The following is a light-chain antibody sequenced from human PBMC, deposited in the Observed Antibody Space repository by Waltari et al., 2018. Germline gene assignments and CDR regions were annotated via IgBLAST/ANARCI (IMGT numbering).Light chain of an antibody. CDR2: VAS. CDR1: QSISNY. CDR3: QQFYSTPYT. V-gene: IGKV1-39*01. Sequence: DIQMTQSPSSLPASVGDRVTITCRSSQSISNYLNWYQHKPGEAPKLLVYVASNLQRGVPSRFSGSGSETDFTLTISSLQAEDVAVYYCQQFYSTPYTFGQGTKLEIK. J-gene: IGKJ2*01.